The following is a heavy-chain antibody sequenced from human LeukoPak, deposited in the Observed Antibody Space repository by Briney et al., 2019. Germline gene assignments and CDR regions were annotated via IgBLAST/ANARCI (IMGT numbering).Heavy chain of an antibody. CDR3: ARGGYGAYMG. Sequence: GGSLRLSCAAPGFSFSSFWMHSVRQAPGKGLVWVSGIKSDGAGTSYVDSVKGRFTISRNNAKNTLDLQMNSLRAEDTAVYYCARGGYGAYMGWGQGMLVTVSS. D-gene: IGHD4-17*01. J-gene: IGHJ4*02. CDR1: GFSFSSFW. V-gene: IGHV3-74*01. CDR2: IKSDGAGT.